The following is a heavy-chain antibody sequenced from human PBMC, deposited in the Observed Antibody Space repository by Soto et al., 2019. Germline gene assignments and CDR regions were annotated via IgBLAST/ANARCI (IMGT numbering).Heavy chain of an antibody. CDR2: ISYDGSNK. D-gene: IGHD3-3*01. J-gene: IGHJ4*02. Sequence: QVQLVESGGGVVQPGRSLRLSCAASGFTFSSYGMHWVRQAPGKGLEWVAVISYDGSNKYYADSVKGRFTISRDNSKNTLYLQMNSLRAEDTAVYYCAKETYYDVWSGSTFDYWGQGTLVTVSS. CDR1: GFTFSSYG. V-gene: IGHV3-30*18. CDR3: AKETYYDVWSGSTFDY.